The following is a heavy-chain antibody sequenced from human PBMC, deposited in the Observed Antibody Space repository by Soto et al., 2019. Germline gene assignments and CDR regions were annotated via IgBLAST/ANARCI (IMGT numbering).Heavy chain of an antibody. CDR3: AAGEGLVPPSNWFDP. V-gene: IGHV1-24*01. D-gene: IGHD3-3*01. CDR1: GYTLTELS. J-gene: IGHJ5*02. Sequence: QVQLVQSGAEVKKPGASVKVSCKVSGYTLTELSMHWVRQAPGKGLEWMGGFDPDDGKIIYAQKFRGRVTMTEDTSTDTAYRYLSSLRSEDTPVYYYAAGEGLVPPSNWFDPWGQGTLVTVSS. CDR2: FDPDDGKI.